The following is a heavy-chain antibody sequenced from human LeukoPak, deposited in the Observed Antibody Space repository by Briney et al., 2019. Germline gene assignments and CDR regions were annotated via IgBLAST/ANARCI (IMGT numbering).Heavy chain of an antibody. CDR1: VGSLRVYY. CDR3: ARIRDYARVNWFDP. V-gene: IGHV4-34*01. CDR2: INHTGNT. D-gene: IGHD4-17*01. Sequence: SETLSLTCALHVGSLRVYYWSCLPQPPGKGREWIGEINHTGNTNYNPSLKSRITISVDMSKNQFSLKLSSVTAAVMAVYYCARIRDYARVNWFDPWGQGTLVTVSS. J-gene: IGHJ5*02.